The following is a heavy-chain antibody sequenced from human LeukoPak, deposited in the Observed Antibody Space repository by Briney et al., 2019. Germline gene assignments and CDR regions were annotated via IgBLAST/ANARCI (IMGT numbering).Heavy chain of an antibody. Sequence: PSETLSLTCAVYGGSFSGYYWSWIRQPPGKGLEWIGEINHSGSTNYNPSLKSRVTISVDTSKNQFSLKLSSVTAADTAVYYCARSGYCSGGSCYMYYYYYMDVWGKGTTVTVSS. CDR2: INHSGST. CDR1: GGSFSGYY. D-gene: IGHD2-15*01. V-gene: IGHV4-34*01. CDR3: ARSGYCSGGSCYMYYYYYMDV. J-gene: IGHJ6*03.